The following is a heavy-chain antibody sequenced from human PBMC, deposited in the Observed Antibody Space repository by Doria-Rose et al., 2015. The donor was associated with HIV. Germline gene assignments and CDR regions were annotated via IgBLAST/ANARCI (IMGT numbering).Heavy chain of an antibody. J-gene: IGHJ4*02. D-gene: IGHD3-3*01. CDR3: ARGSWRTYYFDY. CDR2: INHSGST. V-gene: IGHV4-34*01. Sequence: SWIRQPPGKGLEWIGEINHSGSTNYNPSLKSRVTTSVDTSKNQFSLELSSVTAADTAVYFCARGSWRTYYFDYWGQGTLVTVSS.